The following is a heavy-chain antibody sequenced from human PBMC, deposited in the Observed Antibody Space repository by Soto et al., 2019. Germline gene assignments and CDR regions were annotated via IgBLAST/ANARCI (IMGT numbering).Heavy chain of an antibody. CDR1: GGSISSSSYY. CDR3: ARQDLDSSGLRDYYYGMDV. J-gene: IGHJ6*02. D-gene: IGHD6-19*01. V-gene: IGHV4-39*01. CDR2: IYYSGST. Sequence: SETMSLTCTVSGGSISSSSYYWGWIRQPPGKGLEWIGSIYYSGSTYYNPSLKSRVTISVDTSKNQFSLKLSSVTAADTAVYYCARQDLDSSGLRDYYYGMDVWGQGATVTVSS.